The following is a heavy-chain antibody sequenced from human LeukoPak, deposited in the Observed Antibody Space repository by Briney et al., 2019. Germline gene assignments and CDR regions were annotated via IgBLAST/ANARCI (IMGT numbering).Heavy chain of an antibody. CDR1: GGSISSGGYY. Sequence: PSETLSLTCTVSGGSISSGGYYWSWIRQHPGKGLEWIGYIYYSGSTYYNPSLKSRVTISVDRSKNQFSLKLSSVTAADTAVYYCARDHNWNYDYWGQGTLVTVSS. D-gene: IGHD1-7*01. J-gene: IGHJ4*02. V-gene: IGHV4-31*03. CDR3: ARDHNWNYDY. CDR2: IYYSGST.